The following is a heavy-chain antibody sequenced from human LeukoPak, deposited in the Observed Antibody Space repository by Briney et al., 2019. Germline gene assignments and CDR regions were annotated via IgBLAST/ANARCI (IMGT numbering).Heavy chain of an antibody. V-gene: IGHV3-48*03. D-gene: IGHD6-19*01. CDR3: AREQWLAHDV. Sequence: GGSLRLSCAASGFTFSSYEMNWVRQAPGKGLEWVSYISSSGSTIYYADSVKGRFTISRDNAKNSLYLQMNGLRAEDTAVYYCAREQWLAHDVWGKGTTVTVSS. CDR2: ISSSGSTI. CDR1: GFTFSSYE. J-gene: IGHJ6*04.